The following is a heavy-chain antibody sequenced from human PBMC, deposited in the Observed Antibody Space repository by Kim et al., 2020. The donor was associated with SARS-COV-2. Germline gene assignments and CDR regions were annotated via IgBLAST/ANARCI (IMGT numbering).Heavy chain of an antibody. CDR2: IYYSGST. CDR3: ARHRYSSSWFDAFDI. J-gene: IGHJ3*02. CDR1: GGSISSSSYY. V-gene: IGHV4-39*01. D-gene: IGHD6-13*01. Sequence: SETLSLTCTVSGGSISSSSYYWGWIRQPPGKGLEWIGSIYYSGSTYYNPSLKSRVTISVDTSKNQFSLKLSSVTAADTAVYYCARHRYSSSWFDAFDIWGQGTMGTVSS.